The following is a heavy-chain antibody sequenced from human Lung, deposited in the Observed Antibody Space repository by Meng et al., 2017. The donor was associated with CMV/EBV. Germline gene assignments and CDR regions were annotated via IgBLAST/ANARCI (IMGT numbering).Heavy chain of an antibody. CDR2: IRYDGSNK. CDR1: GFTFSSYG. CDR3: AKDSPLGYSSSSRGNWFDP. J-gene: IGHJ5*02. V-gene: IGHV3-30*02. Sequence: GGSXRLSCAASGFTFSSYGMHWVRQAPGKGLEWVAFIRYDGSNKYYADSVKGRFTISRDNSKNTLYLQMNSLRAEDTAVYYCAKDSPLGYSSSSRGNWFDPWXQGTXVTVSS. D-gene: IGHD6-6*01.